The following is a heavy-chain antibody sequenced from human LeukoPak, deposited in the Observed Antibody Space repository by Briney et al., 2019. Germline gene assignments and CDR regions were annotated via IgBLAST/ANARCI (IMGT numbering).Heavy chain of an antibody. CDR1: GGSFSGYY. CDR3: NLWSGYSTFDY. V-gene: IGHV3-15*01. D-gene: IGHD3-3*01. J-gene: IGHJ4*02. Sequence: ETLSLTCAVYGGSFSGYYWSWIRQAPGKGLEWVGRIKSKTDGETRDYAAPVKGRFTISRDDSKNTLYLQMNSLKIEDTAVYYCNLWSGYSTFDYWGQGTLVTVSS. CDR2: IKSKTDGETR.